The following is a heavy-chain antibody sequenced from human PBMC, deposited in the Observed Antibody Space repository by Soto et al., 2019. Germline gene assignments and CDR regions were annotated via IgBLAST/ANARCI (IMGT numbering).Heavy chain of an antibody. Sequence: ASVKVSCKASGYTFTGYYMHWVRQAPGQGLEWMGWINPNSGGTNYAQKFQGWVTMTRDTSISTAYMELSRLRSDDTAVYYCAILLGYCSSNSCSADYGMDVWGQGTTVTVSS. D-gene: IGHD2-2*01. V-gene: IGHV1-2*04. J-gene: IGHJ6*02. CDR1: GYTFTGYY. CDR3: AILLGYCSSNSCSADYGMDV. CDR2: INPNSGGT.